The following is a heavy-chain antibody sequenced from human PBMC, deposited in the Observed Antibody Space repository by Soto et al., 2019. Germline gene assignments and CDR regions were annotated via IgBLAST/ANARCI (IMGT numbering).Heavy chain of an antibody. D-gene: IGHD6-19*01. CDR1: GFTFSSYA. CDR2: ISSNGGST. J-gene: IGHJ4*02. CDR3: ARQWLHPYFFDY. V-gene: IGHV3-64*01. Sequence: PGGSLRLSCAASGFTFSSYAMHWVRQAPGKGLEYVSAISSNGGSTYYANSVKGRFTISRDNSKNTLYLQMGSLRAEDMAVYYFARQWLHPYFFDYWGQRTLVTVSS.